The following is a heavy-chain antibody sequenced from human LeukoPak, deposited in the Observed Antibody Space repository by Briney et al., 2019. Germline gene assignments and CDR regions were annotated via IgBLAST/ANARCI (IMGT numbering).Heavy chain of an antibody. D-gene: IGHD3-10*01. J-gene: IGHJ4*02. Sequence: ASVKVSCKASGGTFSSYAISWVRQAPGQGLEWMGRIIPILGIANYAQKFQGRVTITADKSTSTAYMELSSLRSEDTAVYYCARVLDYYGSGSHTPPTDYWGQGTLVTVSS. CDR2: IIPILGIA. V-gene: IGHV1-69*04. CDR1: GGTFSSYA. CDR3: ARVLDYYGSGSHTPPTDY.